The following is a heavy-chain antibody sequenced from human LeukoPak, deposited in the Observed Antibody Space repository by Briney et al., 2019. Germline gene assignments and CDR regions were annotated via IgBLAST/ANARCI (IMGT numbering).Heavy chain of an antibody. D-gene: IGHD2-8*01. J-gene: IGHJ3*02. Sequence: PSETLSLTCTVSGGSISSCYWSWIRQPPGKGLEWIGYIYYSGSTNYNPSLKSRVTISVDTSKNQFSLKLSSVTAADTAVYYCARGRMVYAYAFDIWGQGTMVTVSS. V-gene: IGHV4-59*01. CDR1: GGSISSCY. CDR3: ARGRMVYAYAFDI. CDR2: IYYSGST.